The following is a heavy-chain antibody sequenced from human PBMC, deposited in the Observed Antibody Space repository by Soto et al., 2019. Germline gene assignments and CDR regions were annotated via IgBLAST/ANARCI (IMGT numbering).Heavy chain of an antibody. V-gene: IGHV4-39*01. CDR3: ARHEVNSSSWYWVYFDY. CDR1: GGSISSSSYY. D-gene: IGHD6-13*01. J-gene: IGHJ4*02. Sequence: SETLSLTCTVSGGSISSSSYYRGWIRQPPGKGLEWIGSIYYSGSTYYNPSLKSRVTISVDTSKNQFSLKLSSVTAADTAVYYCARHEVNSSSWYWVYFDYWGQGTLVTVSS. CDR2: IYYSGST.